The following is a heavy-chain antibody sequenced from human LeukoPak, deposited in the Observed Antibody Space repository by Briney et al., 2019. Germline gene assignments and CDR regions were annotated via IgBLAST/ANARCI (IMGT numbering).Heavy chain of an antibody. J-gene: IGHJ6*03. V-gene: IGHV4-34*01. Sequence: SDTLSLTCAVYGGSFSGYYWSWIRQPPGKGLEWIGEINHSGSTNYNPSLKSRVTISVDTSKNQFSLKLSSVTAADTAVYYCARGGYDFWYYYYYMDVWGKGTTVTVSS. CDR2: INHSGST. D-gene: IGHD5-12*01. CDR1: GGSFSGYY. CDR3: ARGGYDFWYYYYYMDV.